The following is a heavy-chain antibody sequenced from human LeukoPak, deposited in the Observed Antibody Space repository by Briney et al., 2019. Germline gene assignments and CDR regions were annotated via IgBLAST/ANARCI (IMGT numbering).Heavy chain of an antibody. V-gene: IGHV5-51*01. D-gene: IGHD3-10*01. CDR1: GYSFTSYW. Sequence: GESLQISCKGSGYSFTSYWIGWVRQMTGKGLEWMGIIYPGHSDTRYSPSFQGQVTISADKSISTAYLQWSSLKASDTAMYYCARYGGWFGESYGGFDYWGQGTLVTVSS. J-gene: IGHJ4*02. CDR2: IYPGHSDT. CDR3: ARYGGWFGESYGGFDY.